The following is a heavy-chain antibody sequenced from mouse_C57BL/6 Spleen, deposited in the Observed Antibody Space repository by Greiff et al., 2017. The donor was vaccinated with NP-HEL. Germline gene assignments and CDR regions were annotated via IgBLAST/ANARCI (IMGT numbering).Heavy chain of an antibody. CDR1: GFTFSSYA. J-gene: IGHJ1*03. Sequence: EVKVVESGGGLVKPGGSLKLSCAASGFTFSSYAMSWVRQTPEKRLEWVATISDGGSYTYYPDNVKGRFTISRDNAKNNLYLQMSHLKSEDTAMYYCARSPYDYDGVHWYFDVWGTGTTVTVSS. CDR3: ARSPYDYDGVHWYFDV. V-gene: IGHV5-4*03. D-gene: IGHD2-4*01. CDR2: ISDGGSYT.